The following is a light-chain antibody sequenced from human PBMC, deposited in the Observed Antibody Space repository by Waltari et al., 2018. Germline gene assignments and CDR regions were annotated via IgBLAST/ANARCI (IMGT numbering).Light chain of an antibody. CDR2: DVT. Sequence: QSALTQPASVSGSPGQSITISCTGTSSDVGGHHYVSWYQQHPGKAPKLMIFDVTERPSGVSIRFSGSKSGNTASLTISGLQAEDEADYYCSSYTSSSTPLFGGGTKLTVL. CDR1: SSDVGGHHY. J-gene: IGLJ2*01. V-gene: IGLV2-14*01. CDR3: SSYTSSSTPL.